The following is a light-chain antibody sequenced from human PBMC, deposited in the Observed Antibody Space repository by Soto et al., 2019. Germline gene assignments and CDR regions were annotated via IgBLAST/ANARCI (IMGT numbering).Light chain of an antibody. CDR2: LGS. Sequence: DIVMTQSPLSLPVTPGEPASISCRSSQSLLHSNGYNYLDWYLQKPGQSEQLQIYLGSNRASGVPDRFSGSGSGTDFTLKISRVEAEDVGVYYCMQALQTPPTFGQGTKVDIK. V-gene: IGKV2-28*01. CDR1: QSLLHSNGYNY. CDR3: MQALQTPPT. J-gene: IGKJ1*01.